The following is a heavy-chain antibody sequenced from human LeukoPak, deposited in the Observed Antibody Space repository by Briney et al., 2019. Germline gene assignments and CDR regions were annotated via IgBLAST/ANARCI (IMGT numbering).Heavy chain of an antibody. CDR2: MNPNSGNT. V-gene: IGHV1-8*01. J-gene: IGHJ5*02. Sequence: ASVKVSCKASGYTFTSYDINWVRQATGQGLEWMGWMNPNSGNTGYAQKFQGRVTMTRNTSISTAYMELSSLRSEDTAVYYCARGGALLRYFDWLAGFTPRTWFDPWGQGTLVTVSS. CDR3: ARGGALLRYFDWLAGFTPRTWFDP. CDR1: GYTFTSYD. D-gene: IGHD3-9*01.